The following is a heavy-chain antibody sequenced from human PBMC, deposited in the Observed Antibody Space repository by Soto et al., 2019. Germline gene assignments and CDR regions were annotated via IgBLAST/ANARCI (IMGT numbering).Heavy chain of an antibody. CDR2: IYVTGAV. J-gene: IGHJ5*02. D-gene: IGHD2-21*01. Sequence: SEPLSLPCSVSGAALNSGNYYWSWIRQVPGKGLEWIGHIYVTGAVDYNPSLRDRITISQDTSERQFSLNLRLVTAADTAVYYCARLRIATNNYKWFDPWGQGTLVTVS. CDR3: ARLRIATNNYKWFDP. V-gene: IGHV4-31*03. CDR1: GAALNSGNYY.